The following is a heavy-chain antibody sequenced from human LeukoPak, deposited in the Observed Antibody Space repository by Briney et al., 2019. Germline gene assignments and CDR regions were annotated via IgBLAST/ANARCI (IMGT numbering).Heavy chain of an antibody. Sequence: SETLSLTCTVSGGSISSSSYYWGWIRQPPGKGLEWIGSIYYSGSTYYNPSLKSRVTISVDTSKNQFSLKLSSVTAADTAVYYCARGGLAWFDPWGQGTLVTVSS. D-gene: IGHD6-19*01. CDR2: IYYSGST. CDR3: ARGGLAWFDP. J-gene: IGHJ5*02. CDR1: GGSISSSSYY. V-gene: IGHV4-39*07.